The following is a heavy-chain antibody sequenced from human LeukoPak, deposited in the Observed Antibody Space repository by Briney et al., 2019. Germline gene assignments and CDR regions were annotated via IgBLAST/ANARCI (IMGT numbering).Heavy chain of an antibody. CDR3: AILVGATGQVDY. V-gene: IGHV1-58*01. J-gene: IGHJ4*02. D-gene: IGHD1-26*01. Sequence: GASVTVSCKASGFTFTSSAVQWVRQARGQGLEWIGWIVVGSGNTNYAQKLQERVTITRDMSTSTAYMELSSLRSEDTAVYYCAILVGATGQVDYWGQGTLVAVSS. CDR1: GFTFTSSA. CDR2: IVVGSGNT.